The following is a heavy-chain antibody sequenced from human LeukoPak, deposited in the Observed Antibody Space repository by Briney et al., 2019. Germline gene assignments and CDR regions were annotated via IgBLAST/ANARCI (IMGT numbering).Heavy chain of an antibody. CDR2: ISSSGSTI. V-gene: IGHV3-48*03. D-gene: IGHD3-10*01. CDR1: GFTFSSYE. J-gene: IGHJ4*02. Sequence: PGGSLRLSCAASGFTFSSYEMNWVRQAPGKGLEWVSYISSSGSTIYYADSVKGRFTISRDNSKDTVSLQMHSLRAEDTATYYCAKDDGWLHYYHWGQGTLVTVSS. CDR3: AKDDGWLHYYH.